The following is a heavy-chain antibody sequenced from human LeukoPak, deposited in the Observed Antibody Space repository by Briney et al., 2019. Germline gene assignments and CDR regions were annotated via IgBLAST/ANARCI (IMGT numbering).Heavy chain of an antibody. D-gene: IGHD2-2*01. Sequence: SETLSLTCTVSGGSIDSYYWSWIRQPPGKGLEWIGYIYYTGSTEYHPSLKSRVTISLDTSKKQFSLKLTSVTAADMAVYYCARVYQSAEYYFDYWGQGNLVSVSS. CDR3: ARVYQSAEYYFDY. CDR2: IYYTGST. J-gene: IGHJ4*02. CDR1: GGSIDSYY. V-gene: IGHV4-59*01.